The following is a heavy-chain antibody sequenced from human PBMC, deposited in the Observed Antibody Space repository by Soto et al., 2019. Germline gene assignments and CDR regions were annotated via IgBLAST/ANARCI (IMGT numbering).Heavy chain of an antibody. D-gene: IGHD4-17*01. Sequence: GGSLRLSCAASGFTFSAYAMSWVRQAPGKGLEWVSGISGSGYTTYYDDSVKGRFTISRDISQNTLFLQMNSLRAEDTAVYYCTKDRAHGDYPPLHYYYAMDVWGPGTTVTVSS. CDR1: GFTFSAYA. CDR3: TKDRAHGDYPPLHYYYAMDV. J-gene: IGHJ6*02. CDR2: ISGSGYTT. V-gene: IGHV3-23*01.